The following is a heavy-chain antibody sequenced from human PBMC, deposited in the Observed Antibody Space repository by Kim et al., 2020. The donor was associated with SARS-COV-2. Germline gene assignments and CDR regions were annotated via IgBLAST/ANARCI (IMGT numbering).Heavy chain of an antibody. V-gene: IGHV3-11*01. CDR3: ARDITAKEFWSGYWVWAYYVDY. J-gene: IGHJ4*02. CDR1: GFTFSDYY. CDR2: ISSSGSTI. Sequence: GGSLRLSCAASGFTFSDYYMSWIRQAPGKGLEWVSYISSSGSTIYYADSVKGRFTISRDNAKNSLYLQMNSLRAEDTAVYYCARDITAKEFWSGYWVWAYYVDYWGQGTLVTVSS. D-gene: IGHD3-3*01.